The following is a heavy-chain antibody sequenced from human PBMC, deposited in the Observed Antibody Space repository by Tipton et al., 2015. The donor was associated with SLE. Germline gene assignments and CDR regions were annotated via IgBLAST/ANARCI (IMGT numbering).Heavy chain of an antibody. J-gene: IGHJ4*02. CDR2: IYSDDKT. V-gene: IGHV3-53*05. CDR1: GFTVSKNY. Sequence: SLRLSCAVSGFTVSKNYMSWVRQAPGKGLEWVSVIYSDDKTYYADSVKGRFTISRDNSKNTLYLQMNSLRTEDTAVYFCARDQLGNLDYWGQGTRVTVSA. D-gene: IGHD7-27*01. CDR3: ARDQLGNLDY.